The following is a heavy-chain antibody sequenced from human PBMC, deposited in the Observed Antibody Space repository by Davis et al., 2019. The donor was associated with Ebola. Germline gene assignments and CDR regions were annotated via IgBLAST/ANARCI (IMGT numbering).Heavy chain of an antibody. CDR1: GFTFSSYA. D-gene: IGHD4-23*01. CDR3: ANLDYGGNSGFDY. CDR2: ISGSGGST. Sequence: PGRSLRPSCPASGFTFSSYAMSWVRQAPGKGLEWVSAISGSGGSTYYADSVKGRFTISRDNSKNTLYLQMNSLRAEDTAVYYCANLDYGGNSGFDYWGQGTLVTVSS. V-gene: IGHV3-23*01. J-gene: IGHJ4*02.